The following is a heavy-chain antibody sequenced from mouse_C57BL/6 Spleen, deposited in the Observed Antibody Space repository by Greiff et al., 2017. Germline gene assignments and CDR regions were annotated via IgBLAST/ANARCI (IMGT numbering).Heavy chain of an antibody. CDR2: IYPGDGDT. CDR1: GYAFSSSW. Sequence: VKLMESGPELVKPGASVKISCKASGYAFSSSWMNWVKQRPGKGLEWIGRIYPGDGDTNYNGKFKGKATLTADKSSSTAYMQLSSLTSEDSAVYFCARLGYYGNPFFDDWGQGTTLTVSS. J-gene: IGHJ2*01. D-gene: IGHD2-1*01. CDR3: ARLGYYGNPFFDD. V-gene: IGHV1-82*01.